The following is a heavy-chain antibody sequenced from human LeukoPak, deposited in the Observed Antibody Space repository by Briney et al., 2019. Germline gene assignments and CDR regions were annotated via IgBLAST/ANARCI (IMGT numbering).Heavy chain of an antibody. V-gene: IGHV3-23*01. D-gene: IGHD5-18*01. CDR3: AKASLGLWVQLWFDY. CDR1: GFTFSSYA. CDR2: ISGSGGST. J-gene: IGHJ4*02. Sequence: QPGRSLRLSCAASGFTFSSYAMSWVRQAPGKGLEWVSAISGSGGSTYYADSVKGRFTISRDNSKNTLYLQMNSLRAEDTAVYYCAKASLGLWVQLWFDYWGQGTLVTVSS.